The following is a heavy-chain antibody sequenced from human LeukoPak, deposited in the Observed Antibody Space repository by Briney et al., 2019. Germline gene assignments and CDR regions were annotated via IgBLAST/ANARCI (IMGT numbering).Heavy chain of an antibody. J-gene: IGHJ3*02. V-gene: IGHV3-48*01. CDR1: GFTFSSYS. Sequence: GGSLRLSCAASGFTFSSYSMNWVRQAPGKGLEWVSYISSSSSTIYYADSVKGRFTISRDNAKNSLYLQMNSLRAEDTAVYYCASRYNWNDGAFDIWGQGTMVTVSS. CDR3: ASRYNWNDGAFDI. D-gene: IGHD1-1*01. CDR2: ISSSSSTI.